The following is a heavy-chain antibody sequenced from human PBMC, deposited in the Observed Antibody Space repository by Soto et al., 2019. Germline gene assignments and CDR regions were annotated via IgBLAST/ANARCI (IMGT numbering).Heavy chain of an antibody. D-gene: IGHD3-10*01. CDR1: GFTFSSYA. J-gene: IGHJ4*02. CDR3: AKVGHYYGSGTTTPQYYFDY. CDR2: ISGSGGST. Sequence: GGSLRLSCAASGFTFSSYAMSWVRQAPGKGLEWVSAISGSGGSTYYADSVKGRFTISRDNSKNTLYLQMNSLRAEDTAVYYCAKVGHYYGSGTTTPQYYFDYWGQGTLVTVSS. V-gene: IGHV3-23*01.